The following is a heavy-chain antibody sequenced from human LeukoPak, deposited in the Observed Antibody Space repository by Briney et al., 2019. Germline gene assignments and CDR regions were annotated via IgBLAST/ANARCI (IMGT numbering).Heavy chain of an antibody. CDR1: GFTFDDYT. J-gene: IGHJ4*02. CDR2: ISWDGSST. D-gene: IGHD5-24*01. CDR3: AKRAGDGGNYFDY. Sequence: GGSLRLSCAASGFTFDDYTMHWVRQAPGKGLEGVSLISWDGSSTNYADSVKGRFIISRDNSNNSLYLQMNSLRTEDTALYYCAKRAGDGGNYFDYWGQGTLVTVSS. V-gene: IGHV3-43*01.